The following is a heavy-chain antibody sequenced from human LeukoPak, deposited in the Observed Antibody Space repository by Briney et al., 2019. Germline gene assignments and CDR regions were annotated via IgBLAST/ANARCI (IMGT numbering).Heavy chain of an antibody. V-gene: IGHV4-39*07. J-gene: IGHJ4*02. D-gene: IGHD3-10*01. CDR1: GGSFGSSPYY. Sequence: SETLSLTCTVSGGSFGSSPYYWGWIRQPPGKGLEYIGIISYSGRTYYSPSLKSRVTISVDTSKNQFSLKVSSVTAADTAVYYCARVPRFGELAGWGQGTLVTVSS. CDR2: ISYSGRT. CDR3: ARVPRFGELAG.